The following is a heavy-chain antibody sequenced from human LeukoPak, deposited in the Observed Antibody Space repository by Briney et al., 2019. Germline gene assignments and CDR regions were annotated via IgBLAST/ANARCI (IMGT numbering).Heavy chain of an antibody. J-gene: IGHJ3*02. D-gene: IGHD6-13*01. CDR3: ARRRYSSSWSDAFDI. CDR2: IYYSGST. CDR1: GGSISSSSYY. Sequence: PSETLSLTCTVSGGSISSSSYYWGWIRQPPGKGLEWIGSIYYSGSTYYDPSLKSRVTISVDTSKNQFSLKLSSVTAADTAVYYCARRRYSSSWSDAFDIWGQGTMVTVSS. V-gene: IGHV4-39*01.